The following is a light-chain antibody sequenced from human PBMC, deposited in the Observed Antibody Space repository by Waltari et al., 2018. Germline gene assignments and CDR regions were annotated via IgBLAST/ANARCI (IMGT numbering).Light chain of an antibody. CDR1: QSVSSY. CDR2: DAS. Sequence: XVLTQXXXTXSLSXXXXXXXSCRASQSVSSYLAWYQQNPGQDPRLLIYDASNRATGIPARFSGSGSGTDFTLTISSLEPEDFAVYYCQQRSNWPWTFGQGTKVEIK. V-gene: IGKV3-11*01. J-gene: IGKJ1*01. CDR3: QQRSNWPWT.